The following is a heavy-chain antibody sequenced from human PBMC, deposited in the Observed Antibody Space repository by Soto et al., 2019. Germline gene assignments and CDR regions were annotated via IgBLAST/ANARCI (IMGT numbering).Heavy chain of an antibody. CDR2: FYFTGDT. D-gene: IGHD4-17*01. CDR1: AASISSSSYY. J-gene: IGHJ4*02. CDR3: ARQSRHDYGARTHRGEIHY. V-gene: IGHV4-39*01. Sequence: QLQLQESGPGLVKPSETLSLTCTVSAASISSSSYYWGWVRQPPGKGLEWIGSFYFTGDTSYSPSLKSRVTISVDTSKNQFSLKLSSVTAADTAVYYCARQSRHDYGARTHRGEIHYWGQGTLVTISS.